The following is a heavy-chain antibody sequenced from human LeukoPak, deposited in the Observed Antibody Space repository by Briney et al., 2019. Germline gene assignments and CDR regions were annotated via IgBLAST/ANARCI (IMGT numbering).Heavy chain of an antibody. D-gene: IGHD1-26*01. CDR1: GYTFTSYG. V-gene: IGHV1-18*01. Sequence: ASVKVSCKASGYTFTSYGISWVRQAPGQGLEWMGWISAYNGNTNYAQKLQGRATMTTVTSTSTAYMELRSLRSDDTAVYYCARDEWELPGVLESALFDYWGQGTLVTVSS. CDR3: ARDEWELPGVLESALFDY. J-gene: IGHJ4*02. CDR2: ISAYNGNT.